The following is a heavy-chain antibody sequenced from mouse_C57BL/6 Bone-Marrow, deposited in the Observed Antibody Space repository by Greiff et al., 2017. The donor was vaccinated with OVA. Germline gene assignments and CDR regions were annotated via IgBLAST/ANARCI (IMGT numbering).Heavy chain of an antibody. CDR2: IHPNSGST. CDR3: ARNGSRRDWYFDV. D-gene: IGHD1-1*01. Sequence: VQLQQPGAELVKPGASVKLSCKASGYTFTSYWMHWVKQRPGQGLEWIGMIHPNSGSTNYNEKFKSKATLTVDKSSSTAYMQLSSLTSEDSAVYYCARNGSRRDWYFDVWGTGTTVTVSS. J-gene: IGHJ1*03. CDR1: GYTFTSYW. V-gene: IGHV1-64*01.